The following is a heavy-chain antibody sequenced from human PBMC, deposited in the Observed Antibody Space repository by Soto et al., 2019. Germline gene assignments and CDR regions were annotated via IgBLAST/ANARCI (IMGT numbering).Heavy chain of an antibody. CDR2: IYYSGST. J-gene: IGHJ4*02. V-gene: IGHV4-39*01. CDR1: GGSISRSSYY. CDR3: ARHDYGGFGL. D-gene: IGHD4-17*01. Sequence: QLQLQESGPGLVKPSETLSLTCTVSGGSISRSSYYWGWIRQPPGKGLEWIGSIYYSGSTYYNPSLKSRVTTPVDTSKTQSSLKLSSVTAADTAVYYCARHDYGGFGLWGQGTLVTVSS.